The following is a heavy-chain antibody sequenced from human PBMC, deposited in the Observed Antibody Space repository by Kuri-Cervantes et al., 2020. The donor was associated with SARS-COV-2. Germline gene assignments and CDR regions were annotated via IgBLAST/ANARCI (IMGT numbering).Heavy chain of an antibody. CDR1: GFTFSDYY. CDR3: ARQGYCSGGSCYSGAMDV. J-gene: IGHJ6*02. V-gene: IGHV3-11*01. CDR2: ISSSGGIYM. D-gene: IGHD2-15*01. Sequence: GGSLRLSCAASGFTFSDYYMSWIRPAPRKGLEWVSYISSSGGIYMQYADSVKGRFTISRDNAKKSLYLEMDSLRAEDTAAYYCARQGYCSGGSCYSGAMDVWGQGTTVTVSS.